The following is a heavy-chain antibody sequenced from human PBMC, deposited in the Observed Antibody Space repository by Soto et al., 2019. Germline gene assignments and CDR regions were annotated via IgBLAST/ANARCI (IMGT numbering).Heavy chain of an antibody. V-gene: IGHV4-61*03. D-gene: IGHD7-27*01. CDR1: GDSVTSGSYY. CDR3: AREWGLLPYYVMNV. CDR2: FSYTGRT. J-gene: IGHJ6*02. Sequence: PSVTLSLTCIVSGDSVTSGSYYCTWLRQPPGKGLEWIGYFSYTGRTKYNPSLQSRVTISVDTSKNDFSLNLSSVTAADTAVYFCAREWGLLPYYVMNVWGHGTAVTVSS.